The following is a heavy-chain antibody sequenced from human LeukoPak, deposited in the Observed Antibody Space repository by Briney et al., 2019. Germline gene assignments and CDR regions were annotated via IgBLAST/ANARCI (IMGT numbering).Heavy chain of an antibody. J-gene: IGHJ4*02. V-gene: IGHV3-21*01. CDR2: ISSRSSYI. CDR3: ARARNYYGSGSFRFPFDY. CDR1: GFTFSSYS. Sequence: PGGSLRLSCAASGFTFSSYSMNWVRQAPGKGLEWVSSISSRSSYIYYADSVKGRFTISRDNAKNSLYLQINSLRAEDTAVYYCARARNYYGSGSFRFPFDYWGQGTLVTVSS. D-gene: IGHD3-10*01.